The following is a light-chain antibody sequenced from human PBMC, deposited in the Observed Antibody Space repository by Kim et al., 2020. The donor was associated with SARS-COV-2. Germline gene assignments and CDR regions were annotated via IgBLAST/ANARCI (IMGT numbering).Light chain of an antibody. CDR3: ATWDVSLDAWV. CDR1: RPNIATHF. V-gene: IGLV1-44*01. J-gene: IGLJ3*02. CDR2: NEN. Sequence: GQRVTNCSSDSRPNIATHFVNCFHQPPGTPPKVFISNENQSPSGVPDRFSGSRSGTSASLAISGLQSEDEADYYCATWDVSLDAWVFGGGTKVTVL.